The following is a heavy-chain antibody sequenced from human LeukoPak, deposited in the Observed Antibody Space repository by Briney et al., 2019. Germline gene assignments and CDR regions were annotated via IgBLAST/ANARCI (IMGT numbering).Heavy chain of an antibody. CDR2: IYYSGST. V-gene: IGHV4-59*01. Sequence: SETLSLTCTVSGASISSYYWSWIRQPPGKGLEWIGYIYYSGSTNYNPSLKSRVTISVDTSKNQFSLKLSSVTAADTAVYYCASGITMVRGVIANFDYWGQGTLVTVSS. CDR1: GASISSYY. D-gene: IGHD3-10*01. CDR3: ASGITMVRGVIANFDY. J-gene: IGHJ4*02.